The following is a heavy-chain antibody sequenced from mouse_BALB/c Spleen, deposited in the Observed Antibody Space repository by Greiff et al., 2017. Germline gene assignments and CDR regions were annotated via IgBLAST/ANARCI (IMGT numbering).Heavy chain of an antibody. CDR2: IDPSDSYT. V-gene: IGHV1S127*01. CDR1: GYTFTSYW. J-gene: IGHJ2*01. CDR3: TRGPKYGKHEGDY. Sequence: VQLQQPGAELVKPGASVKMSCKASGYTFTSYWMHWVKQRPGQGLEWIGVIDPSDSYTSYNQKFKGKATLTVDTSSSTAYMQLSSLTSEDSAVYYCTRGPKYGKHEGDYWGQGTTLTVSS. D-gene: IGHD2-10*02.